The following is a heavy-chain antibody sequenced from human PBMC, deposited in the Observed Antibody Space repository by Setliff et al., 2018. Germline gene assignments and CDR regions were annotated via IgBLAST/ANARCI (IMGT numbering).Heavy chain of an antibody. D-gene: IGHD3-10*01. J-gene: IGHJ3*02. Sequence: KTGGSLRLSCAASGFTFSSYNMNWVRQAPGKGPEWVSCISTTGSYIFYTDSVKGRFTISRDNAKNSLYLQMNSLRAEDTAVYYCARDGGRRDDAFDIWGQGTMVTVSS. V-gene: IGHV3-21*01. CDR1: GFTFSSYN. CDR3: ARDGGRRDDAFDI. CDR2: ISTTGSYI.